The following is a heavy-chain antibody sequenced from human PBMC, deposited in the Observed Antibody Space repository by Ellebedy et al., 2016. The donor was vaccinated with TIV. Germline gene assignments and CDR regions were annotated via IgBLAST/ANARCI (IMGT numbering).Heavy chain of an antibody. V-gene: IGHV3-33*01. CDR2: IWYDGSNK. CDR1: GFTFSTYG. J-gene: IGHJ4*02. CDR3: AGLTVAGGHY. Sequence: GESLKISCAASGFTFSTYGMHWVRQAPGEGLEWVAVIWYDGSNKYYADSVKGRFTISRDNAKNSLYLQMNSLRAEDTAVYYCAGLTVAGGHYWGQGTLVTVSP. D-gene: IGHD6-19*01.